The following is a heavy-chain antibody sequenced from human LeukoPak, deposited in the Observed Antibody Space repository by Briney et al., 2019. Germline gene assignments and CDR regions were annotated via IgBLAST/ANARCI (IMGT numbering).Heavy chain of an antibody. CDR3: ARRIGYSSGHSAVYYFDY. J-gene: IGHJ4*02. CDR2: ISYDGSNK. V-gene: IGHV3-30*03. CDR1: GFTFSSYG. D-gene: IGHD6-19*01. Sequence: GGSLRLSCAASGFTFSSYGTHWVRQAPGKGLEWVAVISYDGSNKYYADSVKGRFTISRDNSKNTLYLQMNSLRAEDTAVYYCARRIGYSSGHSAVYYFDYWGQGTLVTVSS.